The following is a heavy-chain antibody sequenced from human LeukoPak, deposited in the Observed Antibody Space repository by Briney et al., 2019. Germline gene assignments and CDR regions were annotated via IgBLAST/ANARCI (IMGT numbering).Heavy chain of an antibody. CDR1: GGSISSYY. CDR3: ARALYYSSGYFFFDY. CDR2: IFYSGST. Sequence: PSETLSLTCTVSGGSISSYYWSWIRQHPGKGLEWIGYIFYSGSTHCNPSLKSRVTISVDPSKNQFSLKLSSVTAADTAAYYCARALYYSSGYFFFDYWGQGILVTVSS. J-gene: IGHJ4*02. V-gene: IGHV4-59*06. D-gene: IGHD3-22*01.